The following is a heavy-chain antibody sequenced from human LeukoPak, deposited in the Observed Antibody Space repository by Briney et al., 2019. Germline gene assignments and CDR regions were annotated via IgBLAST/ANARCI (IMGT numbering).Heavy chain of an antibody. CDR3: ARDLISGDYTFDY. CDR1: GFTFSSFS. CDR2: ISSTSSHI. J-gene: IGHJ4*02. Sequence: GGSLRLSCAASGFTFSSFSMNWVRQAPGRGLEWVSYISSTSSHIYYADSVKGRFTVSRDNAKDSLYLQMNSLRDEDTAVYYCARDLISGDYTFDYWGQGALVTVSS. D-gene: IGHD4-11*01. V-gene: IGHV3-21*05.